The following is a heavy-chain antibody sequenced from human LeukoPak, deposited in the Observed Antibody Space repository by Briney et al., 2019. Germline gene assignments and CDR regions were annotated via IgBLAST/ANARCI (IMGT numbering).Heavy chain of an antibody. CDR1: GDSIRSYY. J-gene: IGHJ4*02. V-gene: IGHV4-4*07. Sequence: ASETLSLTCTVSGDSIRSYYWSWIRQPAGEGLEGFGRIYTSGSTNYNPSLKSRVTMSVDTSKNQFSLKLSSVTAADTAVYYCASGPGGSSWSFDYWGQGTLVTVSS. D-gene: IGHD6-13*01. CDR2: IYTSGST. CDR3: ASGPGGSSWSFDY.